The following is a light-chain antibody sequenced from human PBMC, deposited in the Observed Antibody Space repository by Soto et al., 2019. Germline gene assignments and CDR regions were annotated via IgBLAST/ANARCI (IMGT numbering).Light chain of an antibody. Sequence: DIQMTQSPSTLSASVGDKVTITCRASQSISTWLAWYQQKPGKAPKLLIYDASNLESGVPSRFSGSGSGTDFTLTSTSLQPDDFASDYCLQYNAHFGQGTRLEIK. V-gene: IGKV1-5*01. CDR3: LQYNAH. J-gene: IGKJ2*01. CDR1: QSISTW. CDR2: DAS.